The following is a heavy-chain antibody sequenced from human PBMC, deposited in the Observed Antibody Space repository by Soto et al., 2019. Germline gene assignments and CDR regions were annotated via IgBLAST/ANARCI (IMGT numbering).Heavy chain of an antibody. Sequence: SETLSLTCTVSGGSISSYYWSWIRQPPGKGLEWIGYIYYSGSTNYNPSLKSRVTISVDTSKNQFSLKLSSVTAADTAVYYCARAFSAGSGSYYNEFNWFDPWGQGTLVTVSS. CDR2: IYYSGST. D-gene: IGHD3-10*01. CDR1: GGSISSYY. CDR3: ARAFSAGSGSYYNEFNWFDP. V-gene: IGHV4-59*01. J-gene: IGHJ5*02.